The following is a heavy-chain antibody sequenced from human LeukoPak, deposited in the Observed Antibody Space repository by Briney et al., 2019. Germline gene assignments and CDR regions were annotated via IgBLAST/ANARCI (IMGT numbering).Heavy chain of an antibody. CDR2: ISYDGSNK. D-gene: IGHD1-26*01. J-gene: IGHJ4*02. CDR1: GFTFSSYA. Sequence: GRSLRLSCAASGFTFSSYAMHWVRQAPGKGLEWVAVISYDGSNKYYADSVKGRFTISRDNSKNTLYLQMNSLRAEDTAVYYCARDMESGSFAFDYWGQGTLVTVSS. CDR3: ARDMESGSFAFDY. V-gene: IGHV3-30-3*01.